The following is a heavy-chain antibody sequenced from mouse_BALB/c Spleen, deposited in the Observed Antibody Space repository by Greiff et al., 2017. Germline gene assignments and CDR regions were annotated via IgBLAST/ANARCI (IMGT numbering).Heavy chain of an antibody. CDR3: ARGYYGSSYHYFDY. J-gene: IGHJ2*01. D-gene: IGHD1-1*01. Sequence: EVMLVESGGGLVKPGGSLKLSCAASGFTFSSYAMSWVRQSPEKRLEWVAEISSGGSYTYYPDTVTGRFTISRDNAKNTLYLEMSSLRSEDTAMYYCARGYYGSSYHYFDYWGQGTTLTVSS. CDR1: GFTFSSYA. V-gene: IGHV5-9-4*01. CDR2: ISSGGSYT.